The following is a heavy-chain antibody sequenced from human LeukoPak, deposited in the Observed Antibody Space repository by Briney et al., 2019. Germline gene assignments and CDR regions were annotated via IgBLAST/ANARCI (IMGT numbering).Heavy chain of an antibody. CDR1: GYTFTSYY. CDR3: ARDCGGDCRPYWYSDL. CDR2: INPSGGST. D-gene: IGHD2-21*02. J-gene: IGHJ2*01. V-gene: IGHV1-46*01. Sequence: ASVKVSCKASGYTFTSYYMHWVRQAPGQGLEWMGIINPSGGSTSYAQKFQGRVTMTRDTSTSTVYMELSSLRSEDTAVYYCARDCGGDCRPYWYSDLWGRGTLVTVSS.